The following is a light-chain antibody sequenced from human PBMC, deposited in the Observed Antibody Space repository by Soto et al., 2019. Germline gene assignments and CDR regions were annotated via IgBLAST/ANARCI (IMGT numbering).Light chain of an antibody. CDR1: SGYSSYA. CDR3: QTGGTGFVV. Sequence: QLVLTQSPSASASLGASVKLTCTLSSGYSSYAIAWHQQQSEKGPRYLMKLNSDGSYTKGDGIPDRFSGSSSGAERYLTISSLQSEDETDYYCQTGGTGFVVFGGGTKLTVL. V-gene: IGLV4-69*01. J-gene: IGLJ2*01. CDR2: LNSDGSY.